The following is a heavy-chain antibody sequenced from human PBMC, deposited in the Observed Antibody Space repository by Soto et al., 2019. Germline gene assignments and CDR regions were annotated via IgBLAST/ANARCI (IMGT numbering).Heavy chain of an antibody. J-gene: IGHJ4*02. D-gene: IGHD6-13*01. V-gene: IGHV1-3*04. Sequence: GSSVKGSCKTSGYTFPDYSLHWVRQDPGQTFEWMGWVNTENGDTKYSHKFLGRVTITSDTSASTLYLELSSLRTDDSAVYFCARVVGQQLVISIDYWGQGTPVTVSS. CDR3: ARVVGQQLVISIDY. CDR2: VNTENGDT. CDR1: GYTFPDYS.